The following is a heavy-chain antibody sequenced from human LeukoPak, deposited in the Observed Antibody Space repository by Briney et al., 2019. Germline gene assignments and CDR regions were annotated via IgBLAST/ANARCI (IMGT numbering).Heavy chain of an antibody. J-gene: IGHJ3*02. CDR2: IRYDGSNK. Sequence: GGSLRLSCAASGFTFSSYGMHWVRQAPGKGLEWVAFIRYDGSNKYYAASVKGRFTISRDNSKNTLYLQMNSLRAEDTAVYYCAKDRRSGWSNDAFDIWGQGTMVTVSS. V-gene: IGHV3-30*02. CDR3: AKDRRSGWSNDAFDI. D-gene: IGHD6-19*01. CDR1: GFTFSSYG.